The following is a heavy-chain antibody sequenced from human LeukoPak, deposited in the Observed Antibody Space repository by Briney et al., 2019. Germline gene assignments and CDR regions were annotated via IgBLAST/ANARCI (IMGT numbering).Heavy chain of an antibody. D-gene: IGHD5-24*01. V-gene: IGHV3-23*01. CDR3: AKDDGYTDS. Sequence: GGSLRLSCAASGSPFSSYAMSWVRQAPGKGLEWVSGISGSGAGTYYADSVKGRFTISRDNSKNTLYLQMYSLRAEDTAVYYCAKDDGYTDSWGQGTLVTVSS. CDR1: GSPFSSYA. CDR2: ISGSGAGT. J-gene: IGHJ4*02.